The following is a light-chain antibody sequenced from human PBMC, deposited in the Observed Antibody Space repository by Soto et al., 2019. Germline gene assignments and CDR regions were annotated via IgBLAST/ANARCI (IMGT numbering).Light chain of an antibody. CDR1: QSVSSSY. Sequence: EIVFTQSPGTLSLSPGERATLSCRASQSVSSSYLAWYQQKPGQAPRLLIYGASSRATGIPDRFSGSGSGTDFTLTISSLEPEDFAVYFCQQYNNWPPVTFGPGTKVDIK. V-gene: IGKV3-20*01. CDR2: GAS. J-gene: IGKJ3*01. CDR3: QQYNNWPPVT.